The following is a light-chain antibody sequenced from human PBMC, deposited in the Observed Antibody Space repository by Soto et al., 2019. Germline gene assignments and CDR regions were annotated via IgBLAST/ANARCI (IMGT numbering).Light chain of an antibody. J-gene: IGKJ1*01. CDR2: WAS. CDR1: QSVLYSSNNKNY. CDR3: QQYYRTPQT. Sequence: DIVMTQSPDSLAVSLGERATINCKSSQSVLYSSNNKNYLAWFQHKPGQPPKLLIYWASTRESGVPDRFSGSGSGTDFTLTISSLQAEDVAVYYCQQYYRTPQTFGQGTKVEIK. V-gene: IGKV4-1*01.